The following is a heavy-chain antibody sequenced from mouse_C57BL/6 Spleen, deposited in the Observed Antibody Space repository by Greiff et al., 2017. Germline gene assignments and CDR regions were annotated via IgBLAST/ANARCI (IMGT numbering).Heavy chain of an antibody. D-gene: IGHD2-3*01. CDR2: IYPNAGTT. V-gene: IGHV1-39*01. CDR1: GYSFPDYN. CDR3: ANVAYYVGENAMDY. J-gene: IGHJ4*01. Sequence: FQLQQSGPELVKPGSSVKISCKASGYSFPDYNMNWVKQSNGKSLEWIGVIYPNAGTTSYNQKFKCKATLTVDQSSTAAYMQLTSLTSEDSAVYYCANVAYYVGENAMDYWGQGTSVTVSS.